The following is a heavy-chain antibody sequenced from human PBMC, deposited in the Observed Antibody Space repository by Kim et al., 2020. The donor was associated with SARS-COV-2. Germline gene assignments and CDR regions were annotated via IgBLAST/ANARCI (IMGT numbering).Heavy chain of an antibody. CDR3: AKGLGDGYSYSFDY. Sequence: ADSVKGGFTISRDNSKNTLDLQMNSLRAEDTAVYYCAKGLGDGYSYSFDYWGQGTLVTVSS. D-gene: IGHD5-18*01. J-gene: IGHJ4*02. V-gene: IGHV3-23*01.